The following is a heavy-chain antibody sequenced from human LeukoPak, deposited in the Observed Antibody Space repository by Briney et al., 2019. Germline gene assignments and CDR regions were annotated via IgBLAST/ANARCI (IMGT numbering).Heavy chain of an antibody. V-gene: IGHV4-31*03. D-gene: IGHD3-10*01. Sequence: SETLSLTCTVSGYSINSGGYYWSWIRHHPGKGLEWIGYIYYSGSTYYNPSLEGRVTISIDTSKNQLSLKLSSVTAADTAVYYCARGGSIRGGFDYWGQGSLVTVSA. CDR3: ARGGSIRGGFDY. CDR1: GYSINSGGYY. CDR2: IYYSGST. J-gene: IGHJ4*02.